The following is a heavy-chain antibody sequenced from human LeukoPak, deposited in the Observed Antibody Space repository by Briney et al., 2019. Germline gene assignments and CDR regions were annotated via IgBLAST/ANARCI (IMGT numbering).Heavy chain of an antibody. CDR3: ARDLYNMVQQVGYFDL. D-gene: IGHD3-10*01. J-gene: IGHJ2*01. CDR1: GFTFSSYA. CDR2: ISYDGSNK. Sequence: PGGSLRLSCAASGFTFSSYAMHWVRQAPGKGLEWVAVISYDGSNKYYADSVKGRFTISRDNSKNTLYLQMNSLRAEDTAVYYCARDLYNMVQQVGYFDLWGRGTLVTVSS. V-gene: IGHV3-30-3*01.